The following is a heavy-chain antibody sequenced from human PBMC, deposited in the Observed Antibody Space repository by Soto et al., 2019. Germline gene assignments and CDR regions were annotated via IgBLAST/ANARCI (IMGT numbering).Heavy chain of an antibody. D-gene: IGHD2-2*01. V-gene: IGHV1-46*01. CDR2: INPSGGST. CDR1: GYTSTSHY. Sequence: ASVKVSCKASGYTSTSHYMYWVRQAPGQGLEWMGIINPSGGSTTYAQKFQGRVTMTRDTSTTTVYMELSSLRSEDTAVYYCARAGDFCISSSCYDYWGQGTLVTVSS. J-gene: IGHJ4*02. CDR3: ARAGDFCISSSCYDY.